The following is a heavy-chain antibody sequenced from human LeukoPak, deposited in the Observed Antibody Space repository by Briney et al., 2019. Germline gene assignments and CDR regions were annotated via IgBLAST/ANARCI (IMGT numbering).Heavy chain of an antibody. Sequence: ASVTVSCTASGYAFTGYYLHWVRLAPGQGLEWMGCINPDSGGTVFSQRFQGRVTMTRDTSTSTAYMELSSLTSDDTAVYYCARDLRQMSGYFDYWGQGTLVTVSS. D-gene: IGHD3-16*01. J-gene: IGHJ4*02. CDR3: ARDLRQMSGYFDY. CDR2: INPDSGGT. CDR1: GYAFTGYY. V-gene: IGHV1-2*02.